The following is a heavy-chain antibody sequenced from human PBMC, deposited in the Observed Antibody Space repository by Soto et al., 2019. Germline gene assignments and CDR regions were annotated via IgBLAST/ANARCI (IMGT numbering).Heavy chain of an antibody. CDR2: INPNSGGT. Sequence: ASVKVSCKASGYTFTGYYMHWVRQAPGQGLEWMGWINPNSGGTNYAQKFQGWVTMTRDTSISTAYMELSRLRSDDTAVYYCARAAPSYNWRIWFDPWGQGTLVTVSS. J-gene: IGHJ5*02. V-gene: IGHV1-2*04. CDR3: ARAAPSYNWRIWFDP. CDR1: GYTFTGYY. D-gene: IGHD1-20*01.